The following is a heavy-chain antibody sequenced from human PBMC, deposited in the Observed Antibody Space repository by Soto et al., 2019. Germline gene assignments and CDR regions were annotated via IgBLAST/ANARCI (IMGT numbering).Heavy chain of an antibody. CDR3: ASTGATGTPYGY. J-gene: IGHJ4*02. V-gene: IGHV3-66*01. Sequence: EVQLVESGGGLVQPGGSLRLSCAASGFTVSSNYMSWVRQAPGKGLEWVSVIYRGGSTYYADSVKGGFTISRDNSKNTLYLQMNSLTAEDTAVYYCASTGATGTPYGYWGQGTLVTVSS. CDR2: IYRGGST. CDR1: GFTVSSNY. D-gene: IGHD1-1*01.